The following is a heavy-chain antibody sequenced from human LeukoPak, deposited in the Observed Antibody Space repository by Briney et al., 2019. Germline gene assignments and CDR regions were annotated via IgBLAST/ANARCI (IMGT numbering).Heavy chain of an antibody. Sequence: GASVKVSCKASGYTFTSYYMHWVRQAPGKGLEWMGGFDPEDGETIYAQKFQGRVTMTEDTSTDTAYMELSSLRSEDTAVYYCATPGGYDRGYYFDYWGQGTLVTVSS. J-gene: IGHJ4*02. CDR3: ATPGGYDRGYYFDY. V-gene: IGHV1-24*01. CDR2: FDPEDGET. D-gene: IGHD3-22*01. CDR1: GYTFTSYY.